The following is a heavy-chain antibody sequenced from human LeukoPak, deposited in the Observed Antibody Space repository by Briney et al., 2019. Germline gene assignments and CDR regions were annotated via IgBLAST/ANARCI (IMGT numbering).Heavy chain of an antibody. Sequence: SVKVSCKASGGTFSSYAISWVRQAPGQGLEWMGGIIPIFGTANYAQKFQGRVTITADESTGTAYMELSSLRSEDTAVYYCARENDDSSGLFYFDYWGQGTLVTVSS. D-gene: IGHD6-19*01. V-gene: IGHV1-69*13. CDR2: IIPIFGTA. J-gene: IGHJ4*02. CDR3: ARENDDSSGLFYFDY. CDR1: GGTFSSYA.